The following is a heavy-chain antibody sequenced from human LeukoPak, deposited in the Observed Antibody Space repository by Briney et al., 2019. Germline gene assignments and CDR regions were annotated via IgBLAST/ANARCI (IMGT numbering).Heavy chain of an antibody. D-gene: IGHD3-16*01. J-gene: IGHJ6*02. CDR3: ASYDYVWGRGMDV. CDR1: GFTVSSNY. CDR2: IYSGGST. V-gene: IGHV3-53*01. Sequence: GGSLRLSCAASGFTVSSNYMSWVRQAPGKGLEWVSVIYSGGSTYYADSVKGRFTISRDNSKNTLYLQMNSLRAEDTAVYYCASYDYVWGRGMDVWGQGTTVTVSS.